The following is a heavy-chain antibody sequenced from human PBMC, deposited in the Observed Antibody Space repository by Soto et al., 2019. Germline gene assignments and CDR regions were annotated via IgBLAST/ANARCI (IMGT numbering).Heavy chain of an antibody. J-gene: IGHJ4*02. CDR2: VSSGGTNT. V-gene: IGHV3-NL1*01. D-gene: IGHD2-15*01. CDR1: GFTFSSCH. Sequence: PGGSLRLSCAASGFTFSSCHMHWVRQSPGRGLEWVAMVSSGGTNTYYADSGKGRFVISRDNYGDIVYLELTGLAVDDTAVYFCAKDFERAAFDHWGQGTLVTVSS. CDR3: AKDFERAAFDH.